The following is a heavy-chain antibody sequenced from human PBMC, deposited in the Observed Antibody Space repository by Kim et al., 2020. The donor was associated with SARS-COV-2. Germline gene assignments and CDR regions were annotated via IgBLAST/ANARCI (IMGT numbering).Heavy chain of an antibody. J-gene: IGHJ4*02. V-gene: IGHV4-34*01. Sequence: NPSLKSRVTISVDTAKNQFSLKLSSVTAADTAVYYCARGRSSTSCHVNDYWGQGTLVTVSS. D-gene: IGHD2-2*01. CDR3: ARGRSSTSCHVNDY.